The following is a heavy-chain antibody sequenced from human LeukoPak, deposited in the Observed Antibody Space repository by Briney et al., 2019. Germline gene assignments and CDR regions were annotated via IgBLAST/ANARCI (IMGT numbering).Heavy chain of an antibody. CDR1: GGSISSYY. D-gene: IGHD2-2*01. CDR3: ARDLVVPAARAVSFSDYYMDV. J-gene: IGHJ6*03. Sequence: SETLSLTCTVSGGSISSYYWSWIRQHPGKGLEWIGYIYYSGSTNYNPSLKSRVTISVDTSKNQFSLKLSSVTAADTAVYYCARDLVVPAARAVSFSDYYMDVWGKGTTVTV. V-gene: IGHV4-59*01. CDR2: IYYSGST.